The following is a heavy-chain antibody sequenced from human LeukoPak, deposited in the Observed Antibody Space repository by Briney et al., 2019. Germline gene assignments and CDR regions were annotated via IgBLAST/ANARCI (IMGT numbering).Heavy chain of an antibody. CDR2: INHSGST. J-gene: IGHJ4*02. V-gene: IGHV4-34*01. Sequence: PSETLSLTCAVYGGSFSGYYWSWIRQPPGKGLEWIGEINHSGSTNYNPSLKSRVTISVDTSKNQFALNLSSVTAADTAVYYCARGRYYYDSRGYYKQYYFDYWGQGTLVTVSS. D-gene: IGHD3-22*01. CDR3: ARGRYYYDSRGYYKQYYFDY. CDR1: GGSFSGYY.